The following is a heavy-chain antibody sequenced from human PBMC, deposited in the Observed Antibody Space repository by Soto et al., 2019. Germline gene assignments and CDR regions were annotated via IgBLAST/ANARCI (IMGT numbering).Heavy chain of an antibody. J-gene: IGHJ6*02. Sequence: SETLSLTCTVSGGSISSGGYYWSWIRQHPGKGLEWIGYIYYSGSTYYNPSLKSRVTISVDTSKNQFSLKLSSVTAADTAVYYCAGFMVRGVIGYYYYCGMDVWGQGTTVTVSS. D-gene: IGHD3-10*01. V-gene: IGHV4-31*03. CDR1: GGSISSGGYY. CDR2: IYYSGST. CDR3: AGFMVRGVIGYYYYCGMDV.